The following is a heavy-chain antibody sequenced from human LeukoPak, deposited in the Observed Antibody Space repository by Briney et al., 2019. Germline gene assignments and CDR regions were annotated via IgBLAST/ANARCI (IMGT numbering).Heavy chain of an antibody. Sequence: GGSLRLSCAASGFTFSSYAMSWVRQAPGEGLEWVSAISGSGGSTYYADSVKGRFTISRDNSKNTLYLQMNSLRAEDTAVYYCAKSLTAAGQVFDYWGQGTLVTVSS. CDR3: AKSLTAAGQVFDY. J-gene: IGHJ4*02. CDR1: GFTFSSYA. CDR2: ISGSGGST. V-gene: IGHV3-23*01. D-gene: IGHD6-13*01.